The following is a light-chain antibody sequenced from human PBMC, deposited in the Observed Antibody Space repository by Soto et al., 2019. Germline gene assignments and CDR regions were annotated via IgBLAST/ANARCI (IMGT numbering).Light chain of an antibody. CDR2: EGS. Sequence: QSVLTQPASVSGSPGQSITISFTGTSSDVGSYKLVSWYQQHPGKAPKLMIYEGSKRPSGVANRFSGSKSGNPASLTISGRQAEEEADYCLCSGAVSPTFHVLFGGGTQLHVL. J-gene: IGLJ2*01. CDR1: SSDVGSYKL. CDR3: CSGAVSPTFHVL. V-gene: IGLV2-23*01.